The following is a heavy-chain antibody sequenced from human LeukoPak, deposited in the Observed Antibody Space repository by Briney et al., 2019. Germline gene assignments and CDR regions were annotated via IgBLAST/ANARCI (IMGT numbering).Heavy chain of an antibody. D-gene: IGHD5-24*01. V-gene: IGHV3-53*01. CDR2: IYSGGTT. Sequence: PGGSLRLSCAPSGFNATTNYMSWVRPAHGKGLEWVSVIYSGGTTYYADSVKGRFTISRDISKNTLSLQMNSLRAEDTAVYYCARGRRDGYNLGYWGQGTLVGVSS. CDR3: ARGRRDGYNLGY. CDR1: GFNATTNY. J-gene: IGHJ4*02.